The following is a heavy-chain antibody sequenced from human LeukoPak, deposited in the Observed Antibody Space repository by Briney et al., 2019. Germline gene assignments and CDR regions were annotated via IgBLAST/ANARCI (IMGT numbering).Heavy chain of an antibody. D-gene: IGHD6-6*01. Sequence: SETLSLTCTVSGDSISNYYWTWIREPAAKGLEWMGRIYTSGSSNYSPSLKSRVPMSVDTSKNQVSVNLSSVTAADTAVYYCARESSIEARCLDYWGQGTLVTVSS. V-gene: IGHV4-4*07. CDR2: IYTSGSS. J-gene: IGHJ4*02. CDR1: GDSISNYY. CDR3: ARESSIEARCLDY.